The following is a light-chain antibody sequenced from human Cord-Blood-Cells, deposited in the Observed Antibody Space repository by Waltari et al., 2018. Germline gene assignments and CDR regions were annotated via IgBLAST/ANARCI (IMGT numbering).Light chain of an antibody. V-gene: IGLV2-8*01. CDR3: SSYAGSNNFV. CDR1: SSDVGSYNL. Sequence: QSALTQPASVSGSPGQSITISCTGTSSDVGSYNLVSWYQQHPGKAPKLMINEVSKRPSGVPDRFSGSKAGNTASLTVSGLQAEDEADYYCSSYAGSNNFVFGGGTKLTVL. CDR2: EVS. J-gene: IGLJ3*02.